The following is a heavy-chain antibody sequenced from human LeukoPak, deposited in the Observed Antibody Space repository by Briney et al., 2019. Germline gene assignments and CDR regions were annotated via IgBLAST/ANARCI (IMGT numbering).Heavy chain of an antibody. Sequence: GGSLRLSCAASGFTFSSYSMNWVRQAPGKGLEWVSSISGSSYYIYYADSVKGRFTISRDNAKNSLYLQMNSLRAEDTAVYYCAIAKGPVDIVVAATGVFGYWGQGTLVTVSS. CDR1: GFTFSSYS. CDR2: ISGSSYYI. J-gene: IGHJ4*02. V-gene: IGHV3-21*01. CDR3: AIAKGPVDIVVAATGVFGY. D-gene: IGHD6-19*01.